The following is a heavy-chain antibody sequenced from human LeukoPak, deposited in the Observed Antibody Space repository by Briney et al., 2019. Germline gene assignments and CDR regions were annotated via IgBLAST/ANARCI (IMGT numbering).Heavy chain of an antibody. CDR2: INHSGST. D-gene: IGHD3-10*01. J-gene: IGHJ6*02. CDR1: GGPFSGYY. Sequence: PSETLSLTCAVYGGPFSGYYWSWIRQPPGKGLEWIGEINHSGSTNYNPSLKSRVTISVDTSKNQFSLKLSSVTAADTAVYYCARVWHPNLYYYYYGMDVWGQGTTVTVSS. V-gene: IGHV4-34*01. CDR3: ARVWHPNLYYYYYGMDV.